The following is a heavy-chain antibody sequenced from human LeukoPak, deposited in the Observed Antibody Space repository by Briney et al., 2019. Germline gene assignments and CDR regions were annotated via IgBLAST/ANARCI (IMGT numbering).Heavy chain of an antibody. D-gene: IGHD4-17*01. J-gene: IGHJ5*02. CDR2: ILSTGTT. CDR3: ATVKYDYGDPVGWFDP. CDR1: GFPFSTSA. Sequence: GGSLRLSCAPSGFPFSTSAMTWVRQAPGKGLEWVSHILSTGTTYYADSVRGRFSISRDNAKNTLFLLMTSLRAEDTAVYYCATVKYDYGDPVGWFDPWGQGTLVTVSP. V-gene: IGHV3-23*05.